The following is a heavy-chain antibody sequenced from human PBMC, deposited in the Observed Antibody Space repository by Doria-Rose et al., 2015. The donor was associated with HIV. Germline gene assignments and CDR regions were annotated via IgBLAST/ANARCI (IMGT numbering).Heavy chain of an antibody. J-gene: IGHJ4*02. CDR1: GVSLSSPGMG. CDR3: ARIKSSRWYHKYYFDF. D-gene: IGHD6-13*01. Sequence: QVTLKESGPVLEKPTETLTLTCTVSGVSLSSPGMGVSWIRQPPGKALEWLANIFSDDERSYKTSLKSRLTISRDTSKSQVVLTMTDMDPVDTATYYCARIKSSRWYHKYYFDFWGQGTLVIVST. CDR2: IFSDDER. V-gene: IGHV2-26*01.